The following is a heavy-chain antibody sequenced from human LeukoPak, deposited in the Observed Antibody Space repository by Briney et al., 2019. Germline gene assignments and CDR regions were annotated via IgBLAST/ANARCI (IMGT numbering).Heavy chain of an antibody. Sequence: PSETLSLTCTVSGYSISSGYYWGWIRQPPGKGLEWIGSIYHSGSTYYNPSLKSRVTISVDTSKNQFSLKLSSVTAADTAVYYCARVAVGFGDPSPSRPLDYWGQGTLVTVSS. CDR3: ARVAVGFGDPSPSRPLDY. D-gene: IGHD3-10*01. CDR1: GYSISSGYY. V-gene: IGHV4-38-2*02. CDR2: IYHSGST. J-gene: IGHJ4*02.